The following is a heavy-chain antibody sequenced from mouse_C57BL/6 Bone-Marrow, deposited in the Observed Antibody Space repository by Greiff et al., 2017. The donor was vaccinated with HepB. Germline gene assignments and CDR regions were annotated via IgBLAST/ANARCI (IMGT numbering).Heavy chain of an antibody. CDR3: TRAMAVVATYWYFDD. D-gene: IGHD1-1*01. Sequence: EVKVEESGEGLVKPGGSLKLSCAASGFTFSSYAMSWVRQTPEKRLEWVAYISSGGDYIYYADTVKGRFTISRDNARNTLYLQMSSLKSEDTAMYYCTRAMAVVATYWYFDDWGTGTTVTVSS. V-gene: IGHV5-9-1*02. CDR1: GFTFSSYA. CDR2: ISSGGDYI. J-gene: IGHJ1*03.